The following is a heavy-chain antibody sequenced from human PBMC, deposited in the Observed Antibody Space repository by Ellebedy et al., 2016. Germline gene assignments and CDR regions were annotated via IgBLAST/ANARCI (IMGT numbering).Heavy chain of an antibody. CDR2: IIPIFGTA. Sequence: SVKVSXKASRGTFSSYAISWVRQAPGQGLEWMGGIIPIFGTANYAQKFQGRVTITADESTSTAYMELSSLRSEDTAVYYCARDYGDYDHTPWVYWGQGTLVTVSS. CDR1: RGTFSSYA. J-gene: IGHJ4*02. CDR3: ARDYGDYDHTPWVY. D-gene: IGHD4-17*01. V-gene: IGHV1-69*13.